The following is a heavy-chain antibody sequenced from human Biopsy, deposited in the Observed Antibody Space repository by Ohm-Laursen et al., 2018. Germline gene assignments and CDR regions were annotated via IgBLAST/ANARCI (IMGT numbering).Heavy chain of an antibody. J-gene: IGHJ6*02. CDR2: LYNTGGT. CDR3: ARVAGGYAYYYGMDV. V-gene: IGHV4-59*01. Sequence: SETLSLTCAVSGGSISSYQWTWIRQPPGKGLEWIGYLYNTGGTNYNPSLKSRVTISVDTSKNQFSLKLRSVTAADTAVYYCARVAGGYAYYYGMDVWGQGTTVIVSS. CDR1: GGSISSYQ. D-gene: IGHD5-12*01.